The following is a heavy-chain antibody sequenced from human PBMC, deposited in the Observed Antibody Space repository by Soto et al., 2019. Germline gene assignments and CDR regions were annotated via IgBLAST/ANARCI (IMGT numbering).Heavy chain of an antibody. J-gene: IGHJ4*02. Sequence: GGSLRLSCAASGFTFSSYGMHWVRQAPGKGLEWVAVISYDGSNKYYADSVKGRFTISRDNSKNTLYLQMNSLRAEDTAVYYCAKGPTVYAIDFSDYWGQGTLVTVSS. CDR1: GFTFSSYG. CDR2: ISYDGSNK. V-gene: IGHV3-30*18. D-gene: IGHD2-8*01. CDR3: AKGPTVYAIDFSDY.